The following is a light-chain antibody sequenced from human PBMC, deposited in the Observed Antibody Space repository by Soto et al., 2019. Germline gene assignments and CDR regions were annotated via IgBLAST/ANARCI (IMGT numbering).Light chain of an antibody. Sequence: EIVLTQSPGTLSLSPGERATLSCRASQSVSNTFLAWYQHKPGQTPRLLIYATSTRATGIPDRFSGSGSGTEFALSISRLQPEDFEIYSCQQYGTSPYTFGRGTKVDIK. CDR2: ATS. J-gene: IGKJ2*01. CDR3: QQYGTSPYT. V-gene: IGKV3-20*01. CDR1: QSVSNTF.